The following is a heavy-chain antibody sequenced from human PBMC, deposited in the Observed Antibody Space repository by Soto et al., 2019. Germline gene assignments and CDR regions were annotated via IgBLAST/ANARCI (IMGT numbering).Heavy chain of an antibody. J-gene: IGHJ6*02. CDR3: ARHCRYCSGGNCYPVYYYGMDV. Sequence: SETLCLTCTVSGGSSSSSSYYCGWIRQPPGQGLEWIATIYYSGDTFHSPSLKSRVTISVDTSKNQFSLRLSSVTAADTAVYYCARHCRYCSGGNCYPVYYYGMDVWGQGTTVTVSS. V-gene: IGHV4-39*01. CDR2: IYYSGDT. D-gene: IGHD2-15*01. CDR1: GGSSSSSSYY.